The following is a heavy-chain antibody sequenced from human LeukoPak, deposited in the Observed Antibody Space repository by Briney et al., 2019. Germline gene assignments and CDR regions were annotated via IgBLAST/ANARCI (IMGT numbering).Heavy chain of an antibody. CDR2: VRRDSTDI. D-gene: IGHD3-22*01. J-gene: IGHJ4*02. CDR1: GFTFSSFN. V-gene: IGHV3-21*01. Sequence: GGSLRLSCAASGFTFSSFNMNWVRQAPGKGLEWVSCVRRDSTDIYYADSVKGRFTISRDDAKNSVYLQMNSLRAEDTAVYYCARGRSNYDSSGYLFDSWGQGTLVTVSS. CDR3: ARGRSNYDSSGYLFDS.